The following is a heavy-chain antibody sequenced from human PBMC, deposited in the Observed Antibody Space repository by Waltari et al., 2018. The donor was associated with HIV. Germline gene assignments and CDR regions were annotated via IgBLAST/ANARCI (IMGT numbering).Heavy chain of an antibody. CDR2: IYYSGTT. J-gene: IGHJ6*02. V-gene: IGHV4-39*01. CDR3: ARQLYYDFWSGLKWGDGMDV. D-gene: IGHD3-3*01. CDR1: GDSISSSVYY. Sequence: QLQLQESGPGLVKPSETLSLTCTVSGDSISSSVYYWGWIHQPPGKGLEWIGSIYYSGTTYYDPSLKSRVTMSVDTSKNQFSLKMSSVTAGDTAVYYCARQLYYDFWSGLKWGDGMDVWGQGTTVTVAS.